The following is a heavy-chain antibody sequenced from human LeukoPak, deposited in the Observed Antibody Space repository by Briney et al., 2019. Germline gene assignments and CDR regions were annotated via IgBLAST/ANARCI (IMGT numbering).Heavy chain of an antibody. CDR2: IYYSGST. D-gene: IGHD3-9*01. V-gene: IGHV4-31*02. CDR3: ARVPTAYDILTGYPDYFDY. Sequence: LRLSCAASGFTFSSYAMSWVRQHPGKGLEWIGYIYYSGSTYYNPSLKSRVTISVDTSKNQFSLKLSSVTAADTAVYYCARVPTAYDILTGYPDYFDYWGQGTLVTVSS. J-gene: IGHJ4*02. CDR1: GFTFSSYA.